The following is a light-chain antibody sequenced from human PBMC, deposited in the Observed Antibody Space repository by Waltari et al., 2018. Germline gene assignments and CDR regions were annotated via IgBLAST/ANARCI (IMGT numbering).Light chain of an antibody. CDR3: CSLAGSYTWV. Sequence: QSALTQPRSVSGSPGQSVTISCTGTSSDVGNYNYVSWYQQHPDKAPKLLIYDVSKRPSGVPDRFSGSKSGNAASLNISGLQAEDEADYHCCSLAGSYTWVIGGGTKLTV. V-gene: IGLV2-11*01. J-gene: IGLJ3*02. CDR1: SSDVGNYNY. CDR2: DVS.